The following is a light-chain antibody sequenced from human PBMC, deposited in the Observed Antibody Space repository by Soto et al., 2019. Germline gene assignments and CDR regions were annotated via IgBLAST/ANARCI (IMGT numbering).Light chain of an antibody. Sequence: AIQMTQSPSSLSASVGDRVTVTCRASQDIRSDVGWYQQKPGQAPKVLMYAASRLHSGVPSRFSGSGSGTPCVLTITSLQPEDVATYAGLQDNNYPLTFGGGTKVEIK. V-gene: IGKV1-6*01. J-gene: IGKJ4*01. CDR1: QDIRSD. CDR2: AAS. CDR3: LQDNNYPLT.